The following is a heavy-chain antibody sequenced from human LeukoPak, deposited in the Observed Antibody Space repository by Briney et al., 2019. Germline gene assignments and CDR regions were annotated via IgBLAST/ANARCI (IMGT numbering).Heavy chain of an antibody. Sequence: ASVKVSCKASGYTFTSYGISWVRQAPGQGLEWMGWISADNGNRNYAQNFQGRVTMTTDTSTSTAYMDLRSLRSDDTAVYYCARDAGPASGDAFDIWGQGTTVTVSS. D-gene: IGHD6-13*01. CDR2: ISADNGNR. J-gene: IGHJ3*02. CDR3: ARDAGPASGDAFDI. V-gene: IGHV1-18*01. CDR1: GYTFTSYG.